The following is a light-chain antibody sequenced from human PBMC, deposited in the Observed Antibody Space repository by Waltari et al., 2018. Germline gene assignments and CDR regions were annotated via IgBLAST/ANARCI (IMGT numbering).Light chain of an antibody. CDR1: SSDVGLYNY. J-gene: IGLJ2*01. CDR2: EVN. V-gene: IGLV2-8*01. Sequence: QSALTQPPSASGSPGQSVTISCMGTSSDVGLYNYVSWYQQYPGKAPKLLIYEVNKRPPGDPDLFSVSKSGNAAALTVSGLQAGDEADYYCSSYADRKTVAFGGGTKLSVL. CDR3: SSYADRKTVA.